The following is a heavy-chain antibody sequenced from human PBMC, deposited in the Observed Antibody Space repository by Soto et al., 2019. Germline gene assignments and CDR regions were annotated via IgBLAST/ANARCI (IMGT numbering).Heavy chain of an antibody. J-gene: IGHJ5*02. V-gene: IGHV4-59*01. CDR2: IYYSGST. CDR1: GGSISSYY. Sequence: QVQLQESGPGLVKPSETLSLTCTVSGGSISSYYWSWIRQPPGKGLEWIGYIYYSGSTNYNPSLKSRVTISVATPKNQCSLQESSVTAADTAVYYCARVGDIVVVPAAIHSWFDPWGQGTLVTVSS. D-gene: IGHD2-2*01. CDR3: ARVGDIVVVPAAIHSWFDP.